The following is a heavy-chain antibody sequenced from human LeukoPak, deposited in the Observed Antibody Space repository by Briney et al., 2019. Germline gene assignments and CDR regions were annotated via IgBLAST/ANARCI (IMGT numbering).Heavy chain of an antibody. D-gene: IGHD2-2*01. CDR1: GYTFTSYG. CDR2: ISAYNGNT. CDR3: ARDLGSTSLNWFDP. J-gene: IGHJ5*02. Sequence: ASVKVSSKASGYTFTSYGISWVRQAPGQGLEWMGWISAYNGNTNYAQKLQGRVTMTTDTSTSTAYMELRSLRSDDTAVYYCARDLGSTSLNWFDPWGQGTLVTVSS. V-gene: IGHV1-18*01.